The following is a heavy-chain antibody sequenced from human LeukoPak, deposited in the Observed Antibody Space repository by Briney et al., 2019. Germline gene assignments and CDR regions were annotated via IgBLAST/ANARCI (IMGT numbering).Heavy chain of an antibody. CDR3: ARGPYSSGWPAYYYYYYMDV. D-gene: IGHD6-19*01. CDR2: INHSGST. Sequence: SETLSLTCAVYGGSFSGYYWSWIRQPPGKGLEWIGEINHSGSTNYNPSLKSRVTISVDTSKNQFSLKLSSVTAADTAVYYCARGPYSSGWPAYYYYYYMDVWGKGTTVTISS. CDR1: GGSFSGYY. J-gene: IGHJ6*03. V-gene: IGHV4-34*01.